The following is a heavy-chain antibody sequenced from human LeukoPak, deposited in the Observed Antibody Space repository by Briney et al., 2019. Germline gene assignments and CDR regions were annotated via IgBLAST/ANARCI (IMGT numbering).Heavy chain of an antibody. CDR2: IIPIFGTA. J-gene: IGHJ4*02. Sequence: ASVKVSCKASGGTFSSYAISWVRQAPGQGLEWMGGIIPIFGTANYAQKFQGRVTITADESTSTAYMELSSLRSEDTAVYYCARDRVRGNSNPFLDYWGQGTLVTVSS. D-gene: IGHD4-11*01. CDR3: ARDRVRGNSNPFLDY. CDR1: GGTFSSYA. V-gene: IGHV1-69*13.